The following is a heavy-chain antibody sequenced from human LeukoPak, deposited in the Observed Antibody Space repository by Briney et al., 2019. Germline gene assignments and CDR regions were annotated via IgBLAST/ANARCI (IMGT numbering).Heavy chain of an antibody. Sequence: GGSLRLSCAGTGLAFNMFAIDWVRQAPGRGLEWVSGLSRGGSTTNYADSVEGRFTISRDTSQNSVFLQMNSLRPEDTAVYYCAREQRIRHCSEGVCTEGYYFDYWGQGTPVTVSS. D-gene: IGHD2-15*01. CDR2: LSRGGSTT. V-gene: IGHV3-23*01. CDR3: AREQRIRHCSEGVCTEGYYFDY. J-gene: IGHJ4*02. CDR1: GLAFNMFA.